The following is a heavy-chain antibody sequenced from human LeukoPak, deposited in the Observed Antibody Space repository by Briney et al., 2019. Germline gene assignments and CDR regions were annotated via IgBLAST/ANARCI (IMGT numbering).Heavy chain of an antibody. CDR1: GYTFTSYD. J-gene: IGHJ4*02. Sequence: ASVKVSCKASGYTFTSYDINWVRQAPGQGLEWMGIINPSGGSTSYAQKFQGRVTMTRDTSTSTVYMELSSLRSEDTAVYYCARSPPDQLLFSYWGQGTLVTVSS. D-gene: IGHD2-2*01. CDR2: INPSGGST. CDR3: ARSPPDQLLFSY. V-gene: IGHV1-46*03.